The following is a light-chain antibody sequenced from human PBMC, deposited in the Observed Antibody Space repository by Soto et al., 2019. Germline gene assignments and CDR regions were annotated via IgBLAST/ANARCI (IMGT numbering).Light chain of an antibody. CDR1: SSDVGGYDA. CDR2: EVT. CDR3: AAWDDSLSVF. V-gene: IGLV2-8*01. Sequence: QSVLTQPPSASGSPGQSVTISCTGTSSDVGGYDAVSWYQQHPGKAPKLMIYEVTKRPSGVPDRFSGSKSGTSASLAISGLRSEDEADYYCAAWDDSLSVFFGGGTKVTVL. J-gene: IGLJ2*01.